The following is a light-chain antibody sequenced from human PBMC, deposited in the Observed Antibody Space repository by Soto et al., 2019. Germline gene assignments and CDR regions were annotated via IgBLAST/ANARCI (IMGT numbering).Light chain of an antibody. J-gene: IGLJ2*01. CDR2: DVI. Sequence: QSALTQPPSASGSPGQSLTISCTGTSSDIGGNNFVSWYQHHPGKAPKLMLYDVIKRPSGVPARFSGSKSGNTASLTVSGLQAEDEADYYCSSYGGSNNFVVFGGGTKLTVL. CDR3: SSYGGSNNFVV. CDR1: SSDIGGNNF. V-gene: IGLV2-8*01.